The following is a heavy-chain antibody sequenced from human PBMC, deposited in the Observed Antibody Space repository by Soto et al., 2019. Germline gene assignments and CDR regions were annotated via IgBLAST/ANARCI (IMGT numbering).Heavy chain of an antibody. CDR1: VCAARTVD. CDR3: AKALGELSPESYDY. Sequence: ALSLSWALSVCAARTVDMRWLRGGPEKGLELVAFNSYDGSNKYYADSVKGRFTISRDSSEKTLYLQMNSLTPEDSSVYYCAKALGELSPESYDYWGQGTLVTVSS. V-gene: IGHV3-30*18. CDR2: NSYDGSNK. D-gene: IGHD3-16*02. J-gene: IGHJ4*02.